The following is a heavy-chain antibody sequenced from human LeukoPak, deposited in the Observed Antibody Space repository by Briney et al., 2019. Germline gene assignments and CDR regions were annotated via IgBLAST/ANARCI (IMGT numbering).Heavy chain of an antibody. CDR3: AKTTFRRELPPDDAFDI. Sequence: GGSLRLSCAASGFTFSSYAMSWVRQAPGKGLEWVSVISGGGGRTSYAVSVKARFTISRDNSKNTLYLEMNSLRAEDTAVYYCAKTTFRRELPPDDAFDIWGQGTMVTVSS. V-gene: IGHV3-23*01. CDR2: ISGGGGRT. J-gene: IGHJ3*02. D-gene: IGHD1-26*01. CDR1: GFTFSSYA.